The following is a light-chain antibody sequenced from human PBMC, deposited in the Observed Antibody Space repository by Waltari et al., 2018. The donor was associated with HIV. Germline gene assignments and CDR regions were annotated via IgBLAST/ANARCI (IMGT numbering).Light chain of an antibody. V-gene: IGLV2-11*01. J-gene: IGLJ2*01. CDR3: CSYTGTYTFV. CDR2: EVN. Sequence: QSALTPPRSVSGSPGPSVTIPCSGASSHVGGYNYVSRYNQHPGNAPKVMMYEVNKRPSGVPDRFSGSKSGNTASLTISGLQAEDEADYYCCSYTGTYTFVFGGGTKLTVL. CDR1: SSHVGGYNY.